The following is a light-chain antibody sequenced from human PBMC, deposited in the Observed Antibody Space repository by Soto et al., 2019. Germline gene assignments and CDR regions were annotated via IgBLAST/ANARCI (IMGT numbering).Light chain of an antibody. J-gene: IGKJ5*01. V-gene: IGKV3-15*01. CDR3: QQYNNWPIT. CDR2: GAS. Sequence: EIVLTQSPATLSLSPGERATLSCRASQSVSSSYLAWYQQKPGQAPRLLIYGASTRATGLPARFSGSGSGTEFTLTISSLQPEDFALYYCQQYNNWPITFGQGTRLEIK. CDR1: QSVSSSY.